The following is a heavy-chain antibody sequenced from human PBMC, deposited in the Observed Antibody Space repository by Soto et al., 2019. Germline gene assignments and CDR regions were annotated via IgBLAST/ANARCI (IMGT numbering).Heavy chain of an antibody. D-gene: IGHD6-13*01. CDR2: IYYSGST. V-gene: IGHV4-31*03. CDR1: GGSISSGGYY. J-gene: IGHJ4*02. CDR3: ARVSSYGYFDY. Sequence: QVQLQESGPGLVKPSQTLSLTCTVSGGSISSGGYYWSWIRQHPGKGLEWIGYIYYSGSTYYYPSLKMRVTASVDTSKIQSHPTLSSVTAADTAMYSCARVSSYGYFDYWGQGILVTFSS.